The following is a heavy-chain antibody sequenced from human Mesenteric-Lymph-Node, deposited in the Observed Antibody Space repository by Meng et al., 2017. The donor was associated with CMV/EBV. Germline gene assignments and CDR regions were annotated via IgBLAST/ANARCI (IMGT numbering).Heavy chain of an antibody. Sequence: SETLSLTCTVSGVSVSSESNYWSWIRQSPGKGLEWIGYVYNSGSTKYNPSLKSRVTISLDTSKNQFSLRLNSVTAADTAVYYCAREGVYYDFRTGLYPSGGMDVWGQGTTVTVSS. J-gene: IGHJ6*02. D-gene: IGHD3-3*01. CDR2: VYNSGST. CDR3: AREGVYYDFRTGLYPSGGMDV. CDR1: GVSVSSESNY. V-gene: IGHV4-61*01.